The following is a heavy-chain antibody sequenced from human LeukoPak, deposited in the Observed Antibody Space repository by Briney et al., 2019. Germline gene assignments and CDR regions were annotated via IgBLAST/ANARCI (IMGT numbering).Heavy chain of an antibody. CDR1: GYTFSNYG. V-gene: IGHV1-18*01. J-gene: IGHJ4*02. CDR2: ISAYNGNT. D-gene: IGHD1-20*01. CDR3: ARVRAITGAGHYFDY. Sequence: ASVKVSCKASGYTFSNYGITWVRQAPGQGLEWMGWISAYNGNTNYAQKLQGRVTMTTDTSTSTAYMELRSLRSDDTAVYYCARVRAITGAGHYFDYWGQGTLVTVSS.